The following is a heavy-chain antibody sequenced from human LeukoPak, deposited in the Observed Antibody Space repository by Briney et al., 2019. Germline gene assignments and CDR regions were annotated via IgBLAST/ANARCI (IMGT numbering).Heavy chain of an antibody. D-gene: IGHD6-13*01. CDR1: GFTFSSYW. CDR3: ARDRGGYSSSWHATTFDY. CDR2: ITQDGSEK. Sequence: GGSLRLSCAASGFTFSSYWMSWVRQAPGKGLEWVANITQDGSEKYYVDSVKGRFTISRDNAKNSLYLQMNSLRAEDTAVYYCARDRGGYSSSWHATTFDYWGQGTLVTVSS. V-gene: IGHV3-7*01. J-gene: IGHJ4*02.